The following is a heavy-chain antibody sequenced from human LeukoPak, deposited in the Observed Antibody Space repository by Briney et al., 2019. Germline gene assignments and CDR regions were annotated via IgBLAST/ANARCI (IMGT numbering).Heavy chain of an antibody. Sequence: GGSLRLSCAASEFIFSSYAMSSVRQSPGKGLEWVSAITGSGGSTYYADSVKGRFTISRDNSKNTLYLQMNSLRAEDTAVYYCAKELTSNNYYGMDVWGQGTTVTVSS. CDR2: ITGSGGST. CDR3: AKELTSNNYYGMDV. CDR1: EFIFSSYA. J-gene: IGHJ6*02. V-gene: IGHV3-23*01. D-gene: IGHD1/OR15-1a*01.